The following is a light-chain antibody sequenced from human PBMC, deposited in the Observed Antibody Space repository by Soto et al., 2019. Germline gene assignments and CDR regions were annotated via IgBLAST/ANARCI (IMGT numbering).Light chain of an antibody. CDR1: LGISTY. Sequence: DIQLTQSPSFLSASIGDRVTITCRASLGISTYLDWYKQKPGKAPKLLIYAASTLQTGVPSRFRGSGSGTAVTLTISSLQPEDFATSYCQQLCSYPPYIFGQGTKLEIK. J-gene: IGKJ2*01. CDR3: QQLCSYPPYI. V-gene: IGKV1-9*01. CDR2: AAS.